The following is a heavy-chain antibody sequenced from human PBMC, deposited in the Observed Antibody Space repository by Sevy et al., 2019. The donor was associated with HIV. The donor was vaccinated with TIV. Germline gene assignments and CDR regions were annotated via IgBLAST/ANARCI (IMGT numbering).Heavy chain of an antibody. CDR3: AREDVTVWFEELNYYYGMDV. J-gene: IGHJ6*02. D-gene: IGHD3-10*01. CDR1: GFTFSSYW. Sequence: GGSLRLSCAASGFTFSSYWMSWVRQAPGKGLEWVANIKQDGSEKYYVDSVKGRFTISRDNAKNSLYLQMNSLRAEDTAVYYCAREDVTVWFEELNYYYGMDVWGQGTTVTVSS. V-gene: IGHV3-7*01. CDR2: IKQDGSEK.